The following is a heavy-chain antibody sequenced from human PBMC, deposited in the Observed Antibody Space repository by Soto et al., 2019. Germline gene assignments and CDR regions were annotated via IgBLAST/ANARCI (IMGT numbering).Heavy chain of an antibody. CDR2: IYYSGST. V-gene: IGHV4-31*03. CDR3: ARGYYDILTGYYSPFDY. Sequence: SETLSLTCTVSGGSISSGGYYWSWIRQHPGKGLEWIGYIYYSGSTYYNPSLKSRVTISVDTSKNQFSLKLSSVTAADTAVYYCARGYYDILTGYYSPFDYWGQGTLVTVSS. J-gene: IGHJ4*02. CDR1: GGSISSGGYY. D-gene: IGHD3-9*01.